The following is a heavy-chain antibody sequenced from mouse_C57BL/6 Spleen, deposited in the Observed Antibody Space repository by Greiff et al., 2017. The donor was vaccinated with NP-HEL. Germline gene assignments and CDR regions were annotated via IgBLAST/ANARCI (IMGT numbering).Heavy chain of an antibody. J-gene: IGHJ4*01. Sequence: VQVVESGAELARPGASVKLSCKASGYTFTSYGISWVKQRTGQGLEWIGEIYPRSGNTYYNEKFKGKATLTADKSSSTAYMELRSLTSEDSAVYFCAREGIYYDYEDYAMDYWGQGTSVTVSS. CDR2: IYPRSGNT. D-gene: IGHD2-4*01. V-gene: IGHV1-81*01. CDR3: AREGIYYDYEDYAMDY. CDR1: GYTFTSYG.